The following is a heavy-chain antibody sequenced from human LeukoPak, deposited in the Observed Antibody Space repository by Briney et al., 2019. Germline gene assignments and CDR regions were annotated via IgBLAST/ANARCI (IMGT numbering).Heavy chain of an antibody. J-gene: IGHJ3*02. CDR1: GGSISSYY. CDR2: IYYSGST. V-gene: IGHV4-59*01. D-gene: IGHD1-26*01. CDR3: ARESFPDAFDI. Sequence: SETLSLTCTVSGGSISSYYWSWIRQPPGKGLEWIGYIYYSGSTNYNPSLKSRVTISVDTSKNQFSLKLSSATAADTAVYYCARESFPDAFDIWGQGTMVTVSS.